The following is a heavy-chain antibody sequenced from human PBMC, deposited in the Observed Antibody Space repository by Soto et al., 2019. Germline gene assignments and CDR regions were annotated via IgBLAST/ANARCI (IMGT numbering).Heavy chain of an antibody. CDR1: GGSISTGGYY. CDR3: ERSVFP. CDR2: FYYSGST. V-gene: IGHV4-31*03. Sequence: QVQLQESGPGLVKPSQTLSLTCTVSGGSISTGGYYWNLIRQHPGEGLEWIGYFYYSGSTYYNPSLKSRVTISVNTSKNQFSLKLSSVTAAATAVYYCERSVFPWGQGTLVTVSS. J-gene: IGHJ5*02.